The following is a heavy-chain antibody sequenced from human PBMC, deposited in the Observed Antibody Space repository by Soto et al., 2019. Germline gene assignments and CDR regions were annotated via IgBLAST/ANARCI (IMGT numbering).Heavy chain of an antibody. D-gene: IGHD3-9*01. CDR2: MHTGGNEK. CDR1: GFTFSYYG. J-gene: IGHJ4*02. V-gene: IGHV3-33*08. CDR3: ARDADTTGHYSHFDL. Sequence: QVQLVESGGGVVQPGGSLRLSCAASGFTFSYYGFHWVRQAPGKGLAWMAVMHTGGNEKYYVDSVKGRFFVSRVDSRNMVYMELSGLRDEDTAEYFCARDADTTGHYSHFDLWGRGALVAVS.